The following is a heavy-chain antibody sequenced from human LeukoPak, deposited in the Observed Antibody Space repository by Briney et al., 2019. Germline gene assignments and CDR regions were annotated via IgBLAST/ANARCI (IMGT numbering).Heavy chain of an antibody. D-gene: IGHD5-12*01. Sequence: PGGSLRLSCAASGFTVSTNCMTWVRQAPGKGLEWVSTIYSGGTTYYADSVMGRFTISRHNSRNTLYLQMNSLRAEDTAAYYCAREAGSGYDWGNLDYWGQGTLVTVSS. CDR3: AREAGSGYDWGNLDY. CDR1: GFTVSTNC. V-gene: IGHV3-53*01. CDR2: IYSGGTT. J-gene: IGHJ4*02.